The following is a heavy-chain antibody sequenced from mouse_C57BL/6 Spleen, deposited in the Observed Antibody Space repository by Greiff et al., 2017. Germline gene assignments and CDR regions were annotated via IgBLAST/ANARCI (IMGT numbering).Heavy chain of an antibody. J-gene: IGHJ3*01. D-gene: IGHD1-1*01. CDR2: IHPNSGST. CDR3: ERKGSTWFAY. CDR1: GYTFTSYW. V-gene: IGHV1-64*01. Sequence: QVQLQQPGAELVKPGASVKLSCKASGYTFTSYWMHWVKQRPGQGLEWIGMIHPNSGSTNYNEKFKSKATLTVDKSSSTAYMQLSSLTSEDSAVYYCERKGSTWFAYWGQGTLVTVSA.